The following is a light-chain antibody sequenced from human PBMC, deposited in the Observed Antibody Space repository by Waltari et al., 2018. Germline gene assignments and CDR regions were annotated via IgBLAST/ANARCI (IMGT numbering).Light chain of an antibody. Sequence: DIVMTQSPDSLAVSLGDRATINCKSSHSVLFSSNNRNYLALYQQKPGQSPKLVLYWASTRESGVPDRFSGSGSATDFTLTISSLQAEDVAVYYCQQYYSSPFTFGPGTKLEIK. CDR1: HSVLFSSNNRNY. J-gene: IGKJ3*01. CDR2: WAS. CDR3: QQYYSSPFT. V-gene: IGKV4-1*01.